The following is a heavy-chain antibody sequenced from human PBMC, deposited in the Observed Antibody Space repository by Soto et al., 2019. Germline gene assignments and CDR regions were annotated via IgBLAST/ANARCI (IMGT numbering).Heavy chain of an antibody. V-gene: IGHV3-30*03. CDR1: GFTFTTYG. Sequence: LRLSCAASGFTFTTYGMHWVRQAPGKGLEWVAVISYDGTNKFYEDSVDGRFTISRDNSKNMLFLQMNSLRTEDTAVYYCARGTPYSSGWYYFDFWGQGTLVTVSS. CDR2: ISYDGTNK. CDR3: ARGTPYSSGWYYFDF. D-gene: IGHD6-19*01. J-gene: IGHJ4*02.